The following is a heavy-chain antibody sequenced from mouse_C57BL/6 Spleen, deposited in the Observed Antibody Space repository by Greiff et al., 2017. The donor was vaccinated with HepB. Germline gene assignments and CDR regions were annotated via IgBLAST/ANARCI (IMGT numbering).Heavy chain of an antibody. J-gene: IGHJ2*01. D-gene: IGHD3-2*02. Sequence: QVQLKESGAELVKPGASVKISCKASGYAFSSYWMNWVKQRPGKGLEWIGQIYPGDGDTNYNGKFKGKATLTADKSSSTAYMQLSSLTSEDSAVYFCAREKGGAQARGFDYWGQGTTLTVSS. CDR1: GYAFSSYW. V-gene: IGHV1-80*01. CDR3: AREKGGAQARGFDY. CDR2: IYPGDGDT.